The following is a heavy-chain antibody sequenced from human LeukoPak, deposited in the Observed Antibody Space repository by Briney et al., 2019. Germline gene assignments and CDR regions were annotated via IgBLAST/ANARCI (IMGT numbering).Heavy chain of an antibody. Sequence: SVKVSCKASGGTFSSYAISWVRQAPGQGLEWMGGIIPIFGTANYAQKFQGRVTITADESTSTAYMEMSSLRSEDTAVYYCASRRMSDQLSYYYMDVWGKGTTVTVSS. D-gene: IGHD2-2*01. CDR1: GGTFSSYA. V-gene: IGHV1-69*13. J-gene: IGHJ6*03. CDR2: IIPIFGTA. CDR3: ASRRMSDQLSYYYMDV.